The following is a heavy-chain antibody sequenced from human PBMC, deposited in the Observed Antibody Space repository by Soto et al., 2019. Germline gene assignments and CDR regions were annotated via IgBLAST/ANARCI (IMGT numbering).Heavy chain of an antibody. D-gene: IGHD6-13*01. CDR1: GGSFSGYY. J-gene: IGHJ4*02. CDR2: INHSGST. Sequence: SETLSLTCAVYGGSFSGYYWSWIRQPPGKGLEWIGEINHSGSTNYNPSLKSRVTISVDTSKNQFSLKLSSVTAADTAVYYCARQVRTRRIAAAGTVGYWGQGTLVTVSS. CDR3: ARQVRTRRIAAAGTVGY. V-gene: IGHV4-34*01.